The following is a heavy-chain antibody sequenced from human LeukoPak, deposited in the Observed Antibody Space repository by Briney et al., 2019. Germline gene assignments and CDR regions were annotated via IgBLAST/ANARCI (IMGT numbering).Heavy chain of an antibody. J-gene: IGHJ4*02. Sequence: GGSLRLSCAASGFTFSSYGMHWVRQAPGKGLEWVAVIWYDGSNKYYADSVKGRFTISRDNSKNTLYLQMNSLRAEDTAVYYCARAIGTTTYYYFDYWGQGTLVTVSS. CDR3: ARAIGTTTYYYFDY. CDR1: GFTFSSYG. CDR2: IWYDGSNK. D-gene: IGHD1-1*01. V-gene: IGHV3-33*01.